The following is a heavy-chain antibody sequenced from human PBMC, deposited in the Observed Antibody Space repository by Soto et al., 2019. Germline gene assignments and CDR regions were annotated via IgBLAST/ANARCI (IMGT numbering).Heavy chain of an antibody. J-gene: IGHJ4*02. CDR3: AKEAHYYDSSGYYLFDY. CDR2: ISYDGSNK. V-gene: IGHV3-30*18. Sequence: GGCLRLSSAAAGFTFSSYGMRWVRQAPGRGLEWVAVISYDGSNKYYADSVKGRFTISRDNSKNTLYLQMNSLRAEDTAVYYCAKEAHYYDSSGYYLFDYWGRGTLVTVSS. CDR1: GFTFSSYG. D-gene: IGHD3-22*01.